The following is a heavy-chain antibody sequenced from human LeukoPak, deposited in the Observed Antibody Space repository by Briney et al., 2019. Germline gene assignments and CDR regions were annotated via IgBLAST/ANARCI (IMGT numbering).Heavy chain of an antibody. CDR1: GFTFSNYW. J-gene: IGHJ4*02. Sequence: GGSLRLSCEVSGFTFSNYWMSWVRQAPGKGLEWVANIKQDGIETYYVDSVKGRFTLSRDNARNSLFLQMNYLGVDDTAVYYCARAGMTGAPDYWGQGTLVTVSS. D-gene: IGHD3-9*01. CDR2: IKQDGIET. V-gene: IGHV3-7*01. CDR3: ARAGMTGAPDY.